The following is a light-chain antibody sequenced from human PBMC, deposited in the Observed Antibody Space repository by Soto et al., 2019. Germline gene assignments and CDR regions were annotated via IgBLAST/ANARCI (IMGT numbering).Light chain of an antibody. CDR1: SSNIGSNT. CDR2: SNN. J-gene: IGLJ3*02. CDR3: AAWDDSLNGVV. V-gene: IGLV1-44*01. Sequence: QSVLTQPPSASGTPGQRVTISCSGSSSNIGSNTVNWYHQLPGTAPKLLIHSNNQRPSGVPDRFSGSKSGTSASLSISGLQSEDEADYYCAAWDDSLNGVVFGGGTKVTVL.